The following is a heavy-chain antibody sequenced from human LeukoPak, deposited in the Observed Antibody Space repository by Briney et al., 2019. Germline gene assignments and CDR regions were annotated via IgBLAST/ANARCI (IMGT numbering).Heavy chain of an antibody. Sequence: GASVKVSCKASGYTFTSYDINWVRQATGQGLEWMGWMNPNSGNTGYAQKFQGRVTMTRNTSISTAYMELSSLRPEDTAVYYCARVPYGDYDYWYFDLWGRGTLVTVSS. J-gene: IGHJ2*01. CDR1: GYTFTSYD. CDR2: MNPNSGNT. D-gene: IGHD4-17*01. CDR3: ARVPYGDYDYWYFDL. V-gene: IGHV1-8*01.